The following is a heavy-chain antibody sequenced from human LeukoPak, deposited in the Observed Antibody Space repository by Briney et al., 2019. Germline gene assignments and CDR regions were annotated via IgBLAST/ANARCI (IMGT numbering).Heavy chain of an antibody. CDR2: INPNSGGT. CDR3: ARDKTAGNPYFYYSMDV. V-gene: IGHV1-2*02. D-gene: IGHD6-13*01. Sequence: WASVKVSCKASGYTFTGHYIHWVRQAPGQGLEWMGWINPNSGGTNYAQKFQGRVAMTRGASISTAYMELNRLRSDDTAVYYCARDKTAGNPYFYYSMDVWGKGTTVTISS. J-gene: IGHJ6*03. CDR1: GYTFTGHY.